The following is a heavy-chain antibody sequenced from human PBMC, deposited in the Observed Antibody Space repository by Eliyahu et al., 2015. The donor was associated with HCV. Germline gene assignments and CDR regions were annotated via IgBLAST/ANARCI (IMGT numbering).Heavy chain of an antibody. D-gene: IGHD6-13*01. CDR1: XGSFSGYY. Sequence: QVQLQQWGAGLLKPSEXLSLPXXVXXGSFSGYYWSXIRQPPGKGLEWIGEINHSGSTNYNPSLKSRVTISVDTSKNQFSLKLSSVTAADTAVYYCARQIAAARYFDYWGQGTLVTVSS. J-gene: IGHJ4*02. CDR2: INHSGST. CDR3: ARQIAAARYFDY. V-gene: IGHV4-34*01.